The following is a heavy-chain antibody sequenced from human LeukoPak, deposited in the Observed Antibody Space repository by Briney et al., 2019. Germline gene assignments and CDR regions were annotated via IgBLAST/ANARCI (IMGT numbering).Heavy chain of an antibody. CDR2: IYYSGST. J-gene: IGHJ4*02. Sequence: SETLSLTCAVYGGSFRDFYWSWIRQPPGKGLEWIGSIYYSGSTYYNPSLKSRVTISVDTSKNQFSLKLSSVTAADTAVYYCAKLVDYYDSLDYWGQGTLVTVSS. V-gene: IGHV4-34*01. D-gene: IGHD3-22*01. CDR3: AKLVDYYDSLDY. CDR1: GGSFRDFY.